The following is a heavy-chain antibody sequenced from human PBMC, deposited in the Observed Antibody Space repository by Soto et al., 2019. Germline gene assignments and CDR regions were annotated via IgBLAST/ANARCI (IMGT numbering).Heavy chain of an antibody. CDR1: GFTFVTSA. D-gene: IGHD5-18*01. CDR3: AKVGFPYSYGYLFYY. V-gene: IGHV1-58*02. Sequence: GASVKVSCKASGFTFVTSAIHWLRQTRGHRLEWIGWIVVDTGNTDYAQKFQERVTITRDLSTSTTYVELSSLISEDTAVYYCAKVGFPYSYGYLFYYWGQGTLVTVSS. CDR2: IVVDTGNT. J-gene: IGHJ4*02.